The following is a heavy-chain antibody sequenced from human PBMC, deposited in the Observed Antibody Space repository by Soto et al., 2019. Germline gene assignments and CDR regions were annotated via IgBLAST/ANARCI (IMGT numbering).Heavy chain of an antibody. J-gene: IGHJ3*02. CDR1: GFTLSSHW. CDR3: VRALTGSRNGLDI. Sequence: PGGSLRLSCTASGFTLSSHWMHWVRQVPGRGLVWVARINKDGSSIGFADSVKGRFAISRENAKDTLFLQMDSLRPEDMAVYYCVRALTGSRNGLDIWGQGTMVTVSS. CDR2: INKDGSSI. D-gene: IGHD3-9*01. V-gene: IGHV3-74*01.